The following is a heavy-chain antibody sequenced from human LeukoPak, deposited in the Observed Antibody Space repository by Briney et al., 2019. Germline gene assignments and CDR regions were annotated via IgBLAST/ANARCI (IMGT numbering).Heavy chain of an antibody. CDR3: ASLVVITLGAEYFQH. CDR2: IYYSGST. CDR1: GGSISSGDYY. J-gene: IGHJ1*01. Sequence: PSETLSLTCTVSGGSISSGDYYWSWIRQPPGKGLEWIGYIYYSGSTYYNPSLKSRVTISVDTSKNQFSLKLSSVTAADTAMYYCASLVVITLGAEYFQHWGQGTLVTVSS. D-gene: IGHD3-22*01. V-gene: IGHV4-30-4*08.